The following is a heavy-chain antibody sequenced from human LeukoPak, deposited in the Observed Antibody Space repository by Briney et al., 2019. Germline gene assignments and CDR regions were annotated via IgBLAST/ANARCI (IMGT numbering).Heavy chain of an antibody. D-gene: IGHD2-15*01. CDR1: GFTFSSYW. V-gene: IGHV3-7*01. CDR2: IKQDGSEK. J-gene: IGHJ6*03. CDR3: ARVSHCSGGSCYPSYFYYMDV. Sequence: WGSLRLSCAASGFTFSSYWMSWVRQAPGKGLEWVANIKQDGSEKYYVDSVKGRFTISRDNAKNSLYLQMNSLRVEDTAMYYCARVSHCSGGSCYPSYFYYMDVWGKGTTLTVSS.